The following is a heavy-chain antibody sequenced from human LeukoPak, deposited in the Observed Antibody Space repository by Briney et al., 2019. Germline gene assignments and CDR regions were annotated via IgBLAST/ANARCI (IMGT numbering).Heavy chain of an antibody. D-gene: IGHD5-12*01. J-gene: IGHJ4*02. V-gene: IGHV1-2*04. Sequence: ASVKVSCKASGYTFTGYYMHWVRQAPAQGGEWMVWSNPNSGGTNYAQAFQGWVTMTRDTSISTAYMELSRLRSDDTAVYYCARARRGGYSGYDYAYWGQGTLVTVSS. CDR2: SNPNSGGT. CDR3: ARARRGGYSGYDYAY. CDR1: GYTFTGYY.